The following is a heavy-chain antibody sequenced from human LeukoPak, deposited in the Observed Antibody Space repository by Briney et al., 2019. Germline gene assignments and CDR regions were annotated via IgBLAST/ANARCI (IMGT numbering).Heavy chain of an antibody. V-gene: IGHV3-33*01. CDR1: GFTFSYYG. CDR3: TRDADTSGHYDIFDI. D-gene: IGHD6-19*01. CDR2: MWSDGIRK. Sequence: PGSSLSLSCATSGFTFSYYGIHGVRQAPGKGLEWVAVMWSDGIRKYYTNSVKGRFTVSRDTSKNTQYLEMSSLRVEDTAVYYCTRDADTSGHYDIFDIWGQGTMVTASS. J-gene: IGHJ3*02.